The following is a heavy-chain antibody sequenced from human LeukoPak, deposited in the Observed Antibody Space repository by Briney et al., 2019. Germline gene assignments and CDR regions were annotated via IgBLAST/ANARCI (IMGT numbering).Heavy chain of an antibody. J-gene: IGHJ6*04. D-gene: IGHD6-13*01. V-gene: IGHV1-69*06. CDR3: AREQQLATGSRYYYYGMDV. Sequence: SVNVSSKASGGTFNSYAISWVRHAPGQGLEWMGGIIPIFGTANYAQKFQGRVTITADKSTSTAYMELSSLRSEDTAVYYCAREQQLATGSRYYYYGMDVWGKGTTVTVSS. CDR2: IIPIFGTA. CDR1: GGTFNSYA.